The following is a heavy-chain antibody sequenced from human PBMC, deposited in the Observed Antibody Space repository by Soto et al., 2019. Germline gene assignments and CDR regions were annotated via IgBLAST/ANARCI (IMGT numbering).Heavy chain of an antibody. Sequence: QVQLQESGPGLVKPSQTLSLTCTVSGGSISSGGYYWSWIRQHPGKGLEWIGYIYYSGSTSYNPSLKSRVTISVDTSKNQFSLKLSSETAADTAVYYCARGRDGDYAGGYFDYWGQGTLVTVSS. V-gene: IGHV4-31*03. CDR1: GGSISSGGYY. CDR2: IYYSGST. CDR3: ARGRDGDYAGGYFDY. D-gene: IGHD4-17*01. J-gene: IGHJ4*02.